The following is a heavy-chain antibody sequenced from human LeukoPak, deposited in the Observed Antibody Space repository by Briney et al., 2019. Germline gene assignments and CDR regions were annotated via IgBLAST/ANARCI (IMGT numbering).Heavy chain of an antibody. CDR3: AKVAKYYYGPETYYFFEQ. J-gene: IGHJ4*02. D-gene: IGHD3-10*01. Sequence: GESLRLSCAASGFPFSTYWMSWVLQAPGKGLEWVANINQDGTEKYYVDSVKGRFTISRDYAKNSLYLQMNSLRVEDTAVYYCAKVAKYYYGPETYYFFEQWGQGTPVTASS. V-gene: IGHV3-7*01. CDR1: GFPFSTYW. CDR2: INQDGTEK.